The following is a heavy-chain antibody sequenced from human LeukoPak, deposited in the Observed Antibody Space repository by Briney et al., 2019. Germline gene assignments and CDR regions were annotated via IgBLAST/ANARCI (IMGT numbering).Heavy chain of an antibody. V-gene: IGHV4-39*01. CDR3: ARHVKSIFPSYFDY. D-gene: IGHD3-3*01. J-gene: IGHJ4*02. CDR1: GGSISSNNYY. CDR2: IHHTGST. Sequence: PSETLSLTCTVSGGSISSNNYYWGWIRQPPGKGLEWIGSIHHTGSTYYNPSLKSRVTISVDTSKNQFSLKLSSVTAADTAVYYCARHVKSIFPSYFDYWGQGTLVTVSS.